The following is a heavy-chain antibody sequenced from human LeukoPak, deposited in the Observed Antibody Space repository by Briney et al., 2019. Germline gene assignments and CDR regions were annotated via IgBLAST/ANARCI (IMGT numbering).Heavy chain of an antibody. J-gene: IGHJ4*02. Sequence: ASVKVSCKASGYTFAGYYMHWVRQAPGQGLEWMGWINPNSGGTNYAQKFQGRVTMTRDTSTSTVYMELSSLRSEDTAVYYCARDLHYYGSGSLGYWGQGTLVTVSS. CDR2: INPNSGGT. CDR1: GYTFAGYY. D-gene: IGHD3-10*01. V-gene: IGHV1-2*02. CDR3: ARDLHYYGSGSLGY.